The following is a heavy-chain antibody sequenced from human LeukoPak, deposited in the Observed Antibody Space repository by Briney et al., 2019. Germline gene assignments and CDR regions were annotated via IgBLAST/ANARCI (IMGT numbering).Heavy chain of an antibody. J-gene: IGHJ4*02. D-gene: IGHD4-17*01. V-gene: IGHV4-61*02. CDR3: ARDGDYGDYFDY. CDR1: GGSISSGSYY. CDR2: IYTSGST. Sequence: NSSETLSLTCTVSGGSISSGSYYWSWIRQPAGKGLEWIGRIYTSGSTNYNPSLKSRVTISVDTSKNQFSLKLSSVTAADTAVYYCARDGDYGDYFDYWGQGTLVTVSS.